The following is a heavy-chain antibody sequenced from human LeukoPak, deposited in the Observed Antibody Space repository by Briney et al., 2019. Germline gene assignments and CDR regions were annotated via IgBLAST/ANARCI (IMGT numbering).Heavy chain of an antibody. CDR3: AKGPNIVVVPAADPDAFDI. V-gene: IGHV3-30*02. Sequence: GGSLRLSCAASGFTFSSYGIHWVRQAPGKGLEWVAVIWYDGSNKYYADSVKGRFTISRDNSKNTLYLQMNSLRAEDTAVYYCAKGPNIVVVPAADPDAFDIWGQGTMVTVSS. CDR2: IWYDGSNK. J-gene: IGHJ3*02. CDR1: GFTFSSYG. D-gene: IGHD2-2*01.